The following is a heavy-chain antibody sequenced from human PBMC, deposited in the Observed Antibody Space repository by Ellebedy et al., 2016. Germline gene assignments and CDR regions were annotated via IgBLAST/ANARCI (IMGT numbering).Heavy chain of an antibody. V-gene: IGHV3-9*01. CDR2: ISWNSGSI. D-gene: IGHD1-26*01. J-gene: IGHJ4*02. CDR3: AKGGVGATTWGTDNNRFDY. Sequence: GGSLRLSXAASGFTFDDYAMHWVRQAPGKGLEWVSGISWNSGSIGYADSVKGRFTISRDNAKNSLYLQMNSLRAEDTALYYCAKGGVGATTWGTDNNRFDYWGQGTLVTVSS. CDR1: GFTFDDYA.